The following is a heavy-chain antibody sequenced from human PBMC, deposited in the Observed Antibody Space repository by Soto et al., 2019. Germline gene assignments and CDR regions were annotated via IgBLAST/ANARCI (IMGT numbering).Heavy chain of an antibody. V-gene: IGHV4-59*08. CDR1: GGSISSYY. D-gene: IGHD1-1*01. J-gene: IGHJ6*03. CDR2: IYYSGST. CDR3: ARHLDSPSWKAYYYYYYYMDV. Sequence: SETLSLTCTVSGGSISSYYWSWIRQPPGKGLEWIGYIYYSGSTNYNPSLKSRVTISVDTSKNQFSLKLSSVTAADTAVYYCARHLDSPSWKAYYYYYYYMDVWGKGTTVTVSS.